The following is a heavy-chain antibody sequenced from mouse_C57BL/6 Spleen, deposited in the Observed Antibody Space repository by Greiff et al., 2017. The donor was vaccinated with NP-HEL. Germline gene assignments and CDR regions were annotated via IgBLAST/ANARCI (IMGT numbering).Heavy chain of an antibody. CDR1: GYTFTEYT. Sequence: VQLQQSGAELVKPGASVKLSCKASGYTFTEYTIHWVKQRSGQGLEWIGWFYPGSGSIKYNEKFKDKATLTADKSSSKVYMELSRLTSEDSAVYFCARHEKGVYGNYWYFDVWGTGTTVTVSS. CDR2: FYPGSGSI. CDR3: ARHEKGVYGNYWYFDV. D-gene: IGHD2-1*01. J-gene: IGHJ1*03. V-gene: IGHV1-62-2*01.